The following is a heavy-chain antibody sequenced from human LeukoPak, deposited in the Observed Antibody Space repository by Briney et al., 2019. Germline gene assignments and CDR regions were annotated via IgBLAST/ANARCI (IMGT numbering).Heavy chain of an antibody. V-gene: IGHV3-23*01. CDR2: ISGSGGST. D-gene: IGHD2-15*01. CDR3: AKDGGYCSGGSCPIDAFDI. J-gene: IGHJ3*02. Sequence: GGSLRLSCAASGFTFSSYAMSWVRQAPGKGLEWVSAISGSGGSTYYADSVKGRFTISRDNPKNTLYLQMNSLRAEDTAVYYCAKDGGYCSGGSCPIDAFDIWGQGTMVTVSS. CDR1: GFTFSSYA.